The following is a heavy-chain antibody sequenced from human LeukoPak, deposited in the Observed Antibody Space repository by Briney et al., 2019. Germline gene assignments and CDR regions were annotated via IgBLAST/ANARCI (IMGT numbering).Heavy chain of an antibody. CDR3: ARRAHYYGSGSYPHAFDI. CDR2: ISPSDSDT. J-gene: IGHJ3*02. CDR1: GYSFTNHW. Sequence: GESLKISCKGSGYSFTNHWIGWVLQMPGKGLEWMVIISPSDSDTRYSPSFQGQVTISADKSISTAYLQWSSLKASDTAMYYCARRAHYYGSGSYPHAFDIWGQGTMVTVSS. D-gene: IGHD3-10*01. V-gene: IGHV5-51*01.